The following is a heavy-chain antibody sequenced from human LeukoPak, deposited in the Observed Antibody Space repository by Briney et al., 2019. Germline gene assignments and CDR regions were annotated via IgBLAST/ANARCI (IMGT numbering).Heavy chain of an antibody. J-gene: IGHJ6*03. CDR3: ARARRPDGVVPAARYMDV. V-gene: IGHV3-7*01. CDR1: GFTFSSYW. D-gene: IGHD2-2*01. CDR2: IKHDGSDK. Sequence: GGSLRLSCAASGFTFSSYWMSWVRQAPGKGLEWVAYIKHDGSDKYHVDSVKGRFTISRDNSKNSLYLQMNSLRADDTAVYYCARARRPDGVVPAARYMDVWGKGPRSPSP.